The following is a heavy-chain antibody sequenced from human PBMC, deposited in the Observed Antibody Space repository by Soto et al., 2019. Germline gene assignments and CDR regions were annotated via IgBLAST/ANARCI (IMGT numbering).Heavy chain of an antibody. CDR2: IYWDDVK. CDR3: AHRVLRTVFGVVTTTAIYFDF. D-gene: IGHD3-3*01. Sequence: QITLNESGPTQVKPRQNLTLTCTFSGFSLPTSGVGVGWIRQSPGKAPEWLALIYWDDVKRYSPSLKSRLTITKDTSKNQVVLTMADLDPADTATFYCAHRVLRTVFGVVTTTAIYFDFWGQGTPVAVSS. CDR1: GFSLPTSGVG. J-gene: IGHJ4*02. V-gene: IGHV2-5*02.